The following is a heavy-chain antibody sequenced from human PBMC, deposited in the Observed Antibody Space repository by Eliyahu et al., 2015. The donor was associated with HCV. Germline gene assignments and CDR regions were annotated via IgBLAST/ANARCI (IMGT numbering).Heavy chain of an antibody. J-gene: IGHJ5*02. CDR2: IHYSGGT. CDR3: ASGGGGIAVAGTGGWFDP. D-gene: IGHD6-19*01. V-gene: IGHV4-59*01. CDR1: GGSLPTXS. Sequence: QVQLQESGPGLVKPSETLSLTCTVSGGSLPTXSWSWIRQPPGKGLGWVGYIHYSGGTNYNPSXKSRVTISLDTSKNQFSLNLTSVTAADTAVYYCASGGGGIAVAGTGGWFDPWGQGTLVTVSS.